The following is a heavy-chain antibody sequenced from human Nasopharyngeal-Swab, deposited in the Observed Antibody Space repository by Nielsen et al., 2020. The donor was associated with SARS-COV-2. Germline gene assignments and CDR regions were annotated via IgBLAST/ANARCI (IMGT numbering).Heavy chain of an antibody. CDR2: INPNTGRT. J-gene: IGHJ4*02. V-gene: IGHV1-2*06. D-gene: IGHD1-26*01. CDR3: LRDDGEVAGAAPVGPDGGY. CDR1: GYTFTDYY. Sequence: ASVKVSCKTSGYTFTDYYMHWVRQAPGQGLRWMGRINPNTGRTDSAQKFQGRVTMTRDTSITTVYMELSSLGSDDTAIFYCLRDDGEVAGAAPVGPDGGYWGQGTPVTSPQ.